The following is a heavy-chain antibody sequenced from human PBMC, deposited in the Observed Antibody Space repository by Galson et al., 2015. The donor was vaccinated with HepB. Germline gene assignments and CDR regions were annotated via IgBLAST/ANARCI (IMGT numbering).Heavy chain of an antibody. CDR3: VWNRYAPGSSFYFDF. D-gene: IGHD3-10*01. J-gene: IGHJ4*02. Sequence: SLRLSCAGSGFTFSSKGMSWVRQAPGKGLEWVSSVSGNGGSTWYADSVKGRVTISRDNSKNTLYLQMHTLRADDTAVYYCVWNRYAPGSSFYFDFWGQGTLVTVSS. CDR2: VSGNGGST. CDR1: GFTFSSKG. V-gene: IGHV3-23*01.